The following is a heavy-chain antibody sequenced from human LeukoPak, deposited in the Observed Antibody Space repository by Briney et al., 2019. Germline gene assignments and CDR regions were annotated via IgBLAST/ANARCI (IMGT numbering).Heavy chain of an antibody. V-gene: IGHV3-30*18. CDR3: AKEYDRVHDAFDI. D-gene: IGHD3-9*01. CDR1: GFTFSSN. CDR2: ISYDGSKK. Sequence: PGRSLRLSCVVSGFTFSSNHWVRQAPGKRLEWVAVISYDGSKKYYADSVKGRFTISRDSSKNTLSLQMNSLRAEDTAVYYCAKEYDRVHDAFDIWGQGTMVTVSS. J-gene: IGHJ3*02.